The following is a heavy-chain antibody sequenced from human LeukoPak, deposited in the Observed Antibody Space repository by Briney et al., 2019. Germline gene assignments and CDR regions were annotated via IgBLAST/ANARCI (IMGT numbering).Heavy chain of an antibody. V-gene: IGHV3-30*02. D-gene: IGHD3-10*01. Sequence: GGSLRLSCAASGFTFSSYGMHWVRQAPGKGLEWVAFIRYDGSNKYYADSVKGRFTISRDNSKNTLYLQMNSLRAEDTAVYYCAKGVDYYGSGSSGFSFDYWGQGTLVTVSS. CDR1: GFTFSSYG. J-gene: IGHJ4*02. CDR3: AKGVDYYGSGSSGFSFDY. CDR2: IRYDGSNK.